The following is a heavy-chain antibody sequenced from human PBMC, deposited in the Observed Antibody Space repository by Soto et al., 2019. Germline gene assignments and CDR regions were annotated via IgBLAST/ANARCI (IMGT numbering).Heavy chain of an antibody. J-gene: IGHJ4*02. CDR2: INPSGGST. Sequence: ASVKVSCKASGYTFTSYYMHWARQATGQGLEWMGIINPSGGSTSYAQTFQGRVTMTRDTSTSTVYMELSSLRSEDTAVYYCARGIAGAGTAKGPPRLLEYWGQGTLVPGSS. CDR3: ARGIAGAGTAKGPPRLLEY. CDR1: GYTFTSYY. D-gene: IGHD6-13*01. V-gene: IGHV1-46*03.